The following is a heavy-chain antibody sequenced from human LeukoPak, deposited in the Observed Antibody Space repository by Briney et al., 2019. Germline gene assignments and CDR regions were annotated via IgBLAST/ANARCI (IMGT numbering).Heavy chain of an antibody. J-gene: IGHJ4*02. V-gene: IGHV1-69*05. CDR3: ARGVLRYFDWLLRSLDY. CDR2: IIPIFGTA. CDR1: GGTFSSYA. Sequence: SVKVSCKASGGTFSSYAISWVRQAPGQGLEWMGGIIPIFGTANYAQKFQGRVTITTDESTSTAYMELSSLRSEDTAVYYCARGVLRYFDWLLRSLDYWGQRTLVTVSS. D-gene: IGHD3-9*01.